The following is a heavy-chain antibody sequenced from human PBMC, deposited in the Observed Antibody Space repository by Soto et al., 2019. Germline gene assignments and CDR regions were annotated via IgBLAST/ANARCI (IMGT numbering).Heavy chain of an antibody. CDR2: IQSGGPT. CDR1: GFTVSSKY. Sequence: EVQLVESGGGLVQPGGSVRLSCAASGFTVSSKYMSWVRQAPGKGLEWVSLIQSGGPTYYADSVKGRFTISRDTSENTVHLQMDSLRAEDTAVYYCARDDVLCDGGRCYGVPLDVWGKWTTVTVSS. D-gene: IGHD2-15*01. CDR3: ARDDVLCDGGRCYGVPLDV. J-gene: IGHJ6*04. V-gene: IGHV3-66*01.